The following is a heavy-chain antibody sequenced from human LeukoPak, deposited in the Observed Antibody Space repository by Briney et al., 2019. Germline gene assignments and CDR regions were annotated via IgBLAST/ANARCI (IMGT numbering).Heavy chain of an antibody. CDR2: IYYSGGT. D-gene: IGHD1-1*01. V-gene: IGHV4-39*07. Sequence: SETLSLTCTVSGGSISSSSYYWGWIRQPPGKGLEWIGSIYYSGGTYYNPSLKSRVTISVDTSKNQFSLKLSSVTAADTAVYYCARQTTANSYNWFDPWGQGTLVTVSS. CDR3: ARQTTANSYNWFDP. CDR1: GGSISSSSYY. J-gene: IGHJ5*02.